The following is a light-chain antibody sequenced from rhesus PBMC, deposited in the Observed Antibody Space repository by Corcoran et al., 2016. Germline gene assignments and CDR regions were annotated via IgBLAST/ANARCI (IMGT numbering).Light chain of an antibody. Sequence: DIQMTQSPSSLSASVGDRVTITCRASENVNNYLNWYPQKPGKAPKLLLHKASTLQSVVPSRFSGSGSGTDYTFTISSLQPEDVATYYCQHGYGTPYSFGQGTKVEIK. CDR3: QHGYGTPYS. CDR1: ENVNNY. V-gene: IGKV1-74*01. CDR2: KAS. J-gene: IGKJ2*01.